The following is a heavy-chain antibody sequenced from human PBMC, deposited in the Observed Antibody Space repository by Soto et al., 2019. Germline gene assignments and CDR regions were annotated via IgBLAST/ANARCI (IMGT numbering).Heavy chain of an antibody. V-gene: IGHV1-8*01. Sequence: QVQLVQSGAEVKKPGASVKVSCKASGYTFTSYDINWVRQATGQGLEWMGWMNPNSGNTGYAQKFRGRVTMTRNTSISTAYMELSSLRSEDTAVYYCARGPPTGDIVVVPAAILDAFDIWGQGTMVTVSS. D-gene: IGHD2-2*01. CDR1: GYTFTSYD. J-gene: IGHJ3*02. CDR3: ARGPPTGDIVVVPAAILDAFDI. CDR2: MNPNSGNT.